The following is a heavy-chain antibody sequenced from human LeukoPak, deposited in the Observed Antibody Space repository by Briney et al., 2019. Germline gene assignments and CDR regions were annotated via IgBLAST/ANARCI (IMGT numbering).Heavy chain of an antibody. Sequence: ASVKVSCKASGYTFTSYGISWVRQAPRQGLEWMGWISAYNGNTNYAQKLQGRVTMTTDTSTSTAYMELRSLRSDDTAVYYCARGVRWEPHSYYYFDYWGQGTLVTVSS. J-gene: IGHJ4*02. V-gene: IGHV1-18*01. CDR2: ISAYNGNT. D-gene: IGHD1-26*01. CDR3: ARGVRWEPHSYYYFDY. CDR1: GYTFTSYG.